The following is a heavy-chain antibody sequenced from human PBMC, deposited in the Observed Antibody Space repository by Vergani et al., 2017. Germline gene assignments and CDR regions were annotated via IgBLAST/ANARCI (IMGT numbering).Heavy chain of an antibody. CDR1: GGSISSSSYY. CDR2: IYYSGST. D-gene: IGHD3-10*01. V-gene: IGHV4-39*01. J-gene: IGHJ3*02. Sequence: QLQLQESGPGLVKPSETLSLTCTVSGGSISSSSYYWGWIRQPPGKGLGWIGSIYYSGSTYYNPSLKSRVTISVDTSKNQFSLKLSSVTAADTAVYYCARLGVGDAFDIWGQGTMVTVSS. CDR3: ARLGVGDAFDI.